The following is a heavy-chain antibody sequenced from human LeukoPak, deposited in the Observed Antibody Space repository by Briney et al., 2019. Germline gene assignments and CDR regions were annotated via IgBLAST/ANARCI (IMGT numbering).Heavy chain of an antibody. CDR3: AKGSKAVLFTRDHYMDV. J-gene: IGHJ6*03. CDR2: ISGSGGST. D-gene: IGHD6-19*01. CDR1: GFTFSSYA. Sequence: GGPLRLSCAASGFTFSSYAMSWVRQAPGKGLEWVSAISGSGGSTYYADSVKGRFTISRDNSKNTLYLQMNSLRAEDTAVYYCAKGSKAVLFTRDHYMDVWGKGTTVTISS. V-gene: IGHV3-23*01.